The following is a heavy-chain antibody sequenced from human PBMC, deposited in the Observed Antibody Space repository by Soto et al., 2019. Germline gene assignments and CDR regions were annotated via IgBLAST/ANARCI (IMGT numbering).Heavy chain of an antibody. CDR1: GFTFSSYA. CDR2: ISGSGGST. CDR3: AKNSFTRAYSSSWYLVAGTNLDY. J-gene: IGHJ4*02. Sequence: GGSLRLSCTASGFTFSSYAMSWVRQAPGKGLEWVSAISGSGGSTYYADSVKGRFTISRDNSKNTLYLQMNSLRAEDTAVYYCAKNSFTRAYSSSWYLVAGTNLDYWGQGTLVTVSS. D-gene: IGHD6-13*01. V-gene: IGHV3-23*01.